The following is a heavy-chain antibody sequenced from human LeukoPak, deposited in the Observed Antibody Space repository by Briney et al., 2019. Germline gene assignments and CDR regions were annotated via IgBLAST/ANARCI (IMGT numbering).Heavy chain of an antibody. CDR2: INPKGENI. CDR1: GFTFSSHS. J-gene: IGHJ4*02. Sequence: GGSLRLSCAASGFTFSSHSMNWVRQAPGKGLEGIACINPKGENIHYADSVKGRFIISRDNAKNTLYLQMNSLGAEDTALYYCAAGGTSGWDLNYWGRGTWVTASS. D-gene: IGHD6-19*01. CDR3: AAGGTSGWDLNY. V-gene: IGHV3-48*01.